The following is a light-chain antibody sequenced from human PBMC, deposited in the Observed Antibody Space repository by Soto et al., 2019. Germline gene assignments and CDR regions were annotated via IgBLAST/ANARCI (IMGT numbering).Light chain of an antibody. J-gene: IGKJ2*01. V-gene: IGKV3-20*01. CDR2: GAS. Sequence: EIVLTQSPGTLSLSPGERATLSCRASQSVSSSYLAWYQQKPGQAPRLLIYGASGRATGNPDRFSGSGSGTEFTLTISRLEPEDFAVYYCQQYGSSPGYTFGQGTKLEIK. CDR1: QSVSSSY. CDR3: QQYGSSPGYT.